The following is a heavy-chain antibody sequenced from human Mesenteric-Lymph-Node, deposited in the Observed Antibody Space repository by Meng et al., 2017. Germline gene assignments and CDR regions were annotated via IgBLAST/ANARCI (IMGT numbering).Heavy chain of an antibody. CDR2: INHSGST. Sequence: SETLSLTCAVYGGSFSDYYWSWIRQPPGKGLEWIGEINHSGSTNYNPSLKSRVTISVDTSKNQFSLKLSSVTAADTAVYYCARCLGDIVVVPAATTNWFDPWGQGTLVTVSS. V-gene: IGHV4-34*01. CDR3: ARCLGDIVVVPAATTNWFDP. D-gene: IGHD2-2*01. CDR1: GGSFSDYY. J-gene: IGHJ5*02.